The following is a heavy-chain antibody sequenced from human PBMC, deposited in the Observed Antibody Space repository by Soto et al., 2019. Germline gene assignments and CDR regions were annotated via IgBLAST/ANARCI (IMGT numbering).Heavy chain of an antibody. D-gene: IGHD6-13*01. CDR3: ARGFGKAAAGTVWFDP. Sequence: QVQLVESGGGVVQPGRSLRLSCAASGFTFSSYAMHWVRQAPGKGLEWVAVISYDGSNKYYADSVKGRFTISRDNSKNTLYLQMNSLRAEDTAVYYCARGFGKAAAGTVWFDPWGQGTLFTVSS. CDR2: ISYDGSNK. CDR1: GFTFSSYA. V-gene: IGHV3-30-3*01. J-gene: IGHJ5*02.